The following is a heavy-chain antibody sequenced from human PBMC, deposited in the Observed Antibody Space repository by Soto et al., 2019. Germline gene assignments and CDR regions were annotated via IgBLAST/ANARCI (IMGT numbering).Heavy chain of an antibody. D-gene: IGHD2-2*01. CDR2: IYYSGST. CDR3: ARPNGGAAAFDAFDI. Sequence: SETLSLTGTVSGGSISSSSYYWGWIRRPPGKGLEWIGSIYYSGSTYYNPSLKSRVTISVDTSKNQFSLKLSSVTAADTAVYYCARPNGGAAAFDAFDIWGQGTMVTVSS. J-gene: IGHJ3*02. CDR1: GGSISSSSYY. V-gene: IGHV4-39*01.